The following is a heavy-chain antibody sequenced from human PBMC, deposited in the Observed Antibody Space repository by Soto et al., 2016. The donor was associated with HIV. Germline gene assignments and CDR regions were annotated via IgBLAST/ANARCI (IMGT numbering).Heavy chain of an antibody. D-gene: IGHD6-19*01. J-gene: IGHJ3*02. CDR1: GITFSSYT. CDR3: ARTQNGAVVYHLKYAFDI. Sequence: EVQLVESGGGLVKPGGSLRLSCEASGITFSSYTMNWVRQAPGKGLEWVSSISSSSTYIYYADSVKGRFTISRDNAKNSQYLQMNSLSVEDTAVYYCARTQNGAVVYHLKYAFDIWGPRDNGHRLF. V-gene: IGHV3-21*01. CDR2: ISSSSTYI.